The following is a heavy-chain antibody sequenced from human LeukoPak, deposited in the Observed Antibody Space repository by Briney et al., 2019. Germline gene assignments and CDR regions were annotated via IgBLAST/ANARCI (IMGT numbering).Heavy chain of an antibody. Sequence: PGGSLRLSCAASGFTFSSYGMHWVRQAPGKGLEWVAFIRYDGSNKYYADSVKGRSTISRDNSKNTLYLQMNSLRAEDMAVYYCAKLSGGSSTSSYDYWGQGTLVTVSS. CDR1: GFTFSSYG. CDR3: AKLSGGSSTSSYDY. V-gene: IGHV3-30*02. J-gene: IGHJ4*02. CDR2: IRYDGSNK. D-gene: IGHD2-2*01.